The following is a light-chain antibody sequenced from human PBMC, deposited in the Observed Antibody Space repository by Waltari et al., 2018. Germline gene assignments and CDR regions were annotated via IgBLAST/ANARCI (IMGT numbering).Light chain of an antibody. CDR2: AAS. V-gene: IGKV1-17*03. J-gene: IGKJ1*01. Sequence: DIQMTQSPSSLSASVGDRVTITCRASQTISSYLAWYQQKPGKVPKLLIYAASSLESGVPSWFSGSGSGTEFTLTISSLQPEDFATYYCQQHNSHPRTFGQGTKVEIK. CDR1: QTISSY. CDR3: QQHNSHPRT.